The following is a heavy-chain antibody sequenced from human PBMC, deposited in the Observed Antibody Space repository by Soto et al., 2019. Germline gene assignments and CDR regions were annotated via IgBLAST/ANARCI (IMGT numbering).Heavy chain of an antibody. V-gene: IGHV3-66*01. Sequence: EVQLVESGVGLVQPWGSLRLSCAASGFTVTNYFMTWVRQAPGKGLEWVSVISNGGDTYYAGAVKGRFTISRDNSKNTRYLQMNTLRAEDTAVYYCARDEFGGAYDFWHGGQGTLVIVS. CDR1: GFTVTNYF. CDR2: ISNGGDT. CDR3: ARDEFGGAYDFWH. J-gene: IGHJ4*02. D-gene: IGHD3-3*01.